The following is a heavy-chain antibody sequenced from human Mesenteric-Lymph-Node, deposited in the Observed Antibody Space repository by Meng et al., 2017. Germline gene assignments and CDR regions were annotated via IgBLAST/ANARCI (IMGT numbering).Heavy chain of an antibody. CDR3: ARMGYYYDSSGYYPVKTSYFDY. D-gene: IGHD3-22*01. CDR1: EFSFSIYA. CDR2: IYSGGST. V-gene: IGHV3-66*02. Sequence: GESLKISCAASEFSFSIYAMSWVRQAPGKGLEWVSVIYSGGSTYYADSVKGRFTISRDNSKNTLYLQMNSLRAEDTAVYYCARMGYYYDSSGYYPVKTSYFDYWGQGTLVTVSS. J-gene: IGHJ4*02.